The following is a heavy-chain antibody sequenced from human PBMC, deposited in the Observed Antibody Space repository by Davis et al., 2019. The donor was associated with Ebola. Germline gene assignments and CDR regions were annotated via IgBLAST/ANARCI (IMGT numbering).Heavy chain of an antibody. J-gene: IGHJ4*02. Sequence: GESLKISCKGSGYTFTSYYMHWVRQAPGQGLEWMGIINPSGGSTSYAQKFQGRVTMTRDTSTSTVYMELSSLRSEDTAVYYCARDLDSSGYYFDYWGQGTLVTVSS. CDR2: INPSGGST. V-gene: IGHV1-46*01. D-gene: IGHD3-22*01. CDR3: ARDLDSSGYYFDY. CDR1: GYTFTSYY.